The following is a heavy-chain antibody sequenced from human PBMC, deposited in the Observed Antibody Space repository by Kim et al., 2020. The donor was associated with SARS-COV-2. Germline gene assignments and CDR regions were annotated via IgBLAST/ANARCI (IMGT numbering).Heavy chain of an antibody. CDR2: IYPGDSDT. CDR1: GYSFTSYW. J-gene: IGHJ2*01. V-gene: IGHV5-51*01. Sequence: GESLKISCKGSGYSFTSYWIGWVRQMPGKGLEWMGIIYPGDSDTRYSPSFQGQVTISADKSISTAYLQWSSLKASDTAMYYCARATYYYDSSGYPAGGQPYWYFDLWGRGTMVTVSS. CDR3: ARATYYYDSSGYPAGGQPYWYFDL. D-gene: IGHD3-22*01.